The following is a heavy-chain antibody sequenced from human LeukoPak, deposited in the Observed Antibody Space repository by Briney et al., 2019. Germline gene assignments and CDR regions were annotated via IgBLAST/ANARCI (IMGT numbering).Heavy chain of an antibody. V-gene: IGHV1-2*02. Sequence: ASVKVSCKASGYTFTGYYMHWVRQAPGQGLEWMGWINPNSGGTNYAQKFQGRVTMTRDTSISTAYMELSRLRSDDTAVYYCARSLPAAEREDYYYGMDVWGQGTTVTVSS. CDR3: ARSLPAAEREDYYYGMDV. J-gene: IGHJ6*02. CDR1: GYTFTGYY. D-gene: IGHD6-13*01. CDR2: INPNSGGT.